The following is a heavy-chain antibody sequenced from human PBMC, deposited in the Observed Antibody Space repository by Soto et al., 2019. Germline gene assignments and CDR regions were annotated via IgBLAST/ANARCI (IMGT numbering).Heavy chain of an antibody. Sequence: ASVKVSCKASGGTFSSYAISWVRQAPGQGLEWMGGIIPIFGTANYAQKFQGRVTITADESTSTAYMELSSLRSEVTAVYYCARYSSYYDSSGYSDWGQGTMVTVSS. D-gene: IGHD3-22*01. CDR3: ARYSSYYDSSGYSD. V-gene: IGHV1-69*13. CDR1: GGTFSSYA. CDR2: IIPIFGTA. J-gene: IGHJ3*01.